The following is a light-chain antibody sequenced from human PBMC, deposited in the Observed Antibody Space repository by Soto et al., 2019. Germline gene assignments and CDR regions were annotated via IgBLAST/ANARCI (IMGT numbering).Light chain of an antibody. CDR2: AAS. V-gene: IGKV1-39*01. CDR3: QQSYTMPLT. CDR1: QSITIF. J-gene: IGKJ4*01. Sequence: DIQLTQSPSSLSASVGDRVTITCRASQSITIFLNWFQQKPGSAPKLLIYAASTLQRGVPSRFSGSGSGTHFTLTINSLQPEDFATYYCQQSYTMPLTFGGGTKVDIK.